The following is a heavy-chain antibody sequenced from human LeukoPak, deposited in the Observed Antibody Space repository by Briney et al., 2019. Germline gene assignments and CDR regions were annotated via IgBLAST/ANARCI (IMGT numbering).Heavy chain of an antibody. V-gene: IGHV4-34*01. CDR1: GGSFSGYY. Sequence: SETLSLTCAVYGGSFSGYYWSWIRQPPGKGLEWIGEINHSGSTNYNPSLKSRVTISVDTSKNQFSLKLSSVTAADTAVYYCARCHRTYYDILTGYYKGSDFDYWGQGTLVTVSS. J-gene: IGHJ4*02. CDR2: INHSGST. D-gene: IGHD3-9*01. CDR3: ARCHRTYYDILTGYYKGSDFDY.